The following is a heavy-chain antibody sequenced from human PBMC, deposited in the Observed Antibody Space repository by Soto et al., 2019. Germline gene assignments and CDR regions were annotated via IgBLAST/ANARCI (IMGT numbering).Heavy chain of an antibody. J-gene: IGHJ4*02. CDR1: GNTFTSYD. D-gene: IGHD3-10*01. CDR2: INPNSGNI. CDR3: ARGRASGSYYLLDY. Sequence: ASVKVSCKASGNTFTSYDINWVRQATGHGLEWMGWINPNSGNIGYAQKFQGRVTMTRDTAIRTAYMEVSRLRSDDTAVYYCARGRASGSYYLLDYWGQGXLVTVSS. V-gene: IGHV1-8*01.